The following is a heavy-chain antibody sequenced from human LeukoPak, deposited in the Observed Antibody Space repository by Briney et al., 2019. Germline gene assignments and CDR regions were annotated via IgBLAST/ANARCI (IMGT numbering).Heavy chain of an antibody. CDR2: INHSGST. J-gene: IGHJ4*02. V-gene: IGHV4-34*01. Sequence: SETLSLTCAVYGGSFSGYYWSWIRQPPGKGLEWIGEINHSGSTNYNPSLKSRVTISVDTSKNQFSLKLSSVTAADTAVYYCARDLGMFAIDYWGQGTLVTVSS. D-gene: IGHD7-27*01. CDR1: GGSFSGYY. CDR3: ARDLGMFAIDY.